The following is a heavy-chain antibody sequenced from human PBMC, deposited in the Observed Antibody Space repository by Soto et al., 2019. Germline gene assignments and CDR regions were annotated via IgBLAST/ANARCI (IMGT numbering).Heavy chain of an antibody. V-gene: IGHV3-33*01. CDR2: IWYDGSSK. J-gene: IGHJ4*02. CDR1: GFTFSSYG. CDR3: ARELEMATIGYFDY. D-gene: IGHD5-12*01. Sequence: GGSLRLSCAASGFTFSSYGMHWVRQAPGKGLEWVAVIWYDGSSKYYADSVKGRFTISRDNSKNTLYLQMNSLRAEDTAVYYCARELEMATIGYFDYWGQGTLVTVSS.